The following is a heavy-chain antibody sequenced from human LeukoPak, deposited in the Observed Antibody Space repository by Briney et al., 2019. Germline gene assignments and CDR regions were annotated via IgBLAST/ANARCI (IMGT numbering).Heavy chain of an antibody. D-gene: IGHD4-17*01. CDR3: AMSTVFDY. CDR2: VRPDGTEK. J-gene: IGHJ4*02. CDR1: GFTFSTYL. V-gene: IGHV3-7*01. Sequence: PGGSLRLSCAASGFTFSTYLMSWVRQAPGKGLEWVASVRPDGTEKTYVDSVKGRFTISRDNAENSLYVQMNSLRVEDTALYYCAMSTVFDYWGQGTLVTVSS.